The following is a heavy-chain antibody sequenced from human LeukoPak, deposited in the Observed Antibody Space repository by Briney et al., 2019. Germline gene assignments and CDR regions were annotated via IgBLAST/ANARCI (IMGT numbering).Heavy chain of an antibody. CDR1: GFGIGASF. CDR3: ARDSPAAAGKDY. J-gene: IGHJ4*02. Sequence: GGSLRLSCTASGFGIGASFINWVRQAPGKGLEWVSSISSSSSYIYYADSVKGRFTISRDNAKNSLYLQMNSLRAEDTAVYYCARDSPAAAGKDYWGQGTLVTVSS. CDR2: ISSSSSYI. D-gene: IGHD6-13*01. V-gene: IGHV3-21*01.